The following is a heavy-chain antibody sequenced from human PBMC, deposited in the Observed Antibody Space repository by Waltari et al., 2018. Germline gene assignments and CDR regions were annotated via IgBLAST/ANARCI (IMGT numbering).Heavy chain of an antibody. V-gene: IGHV1-2*04. D-gene: IGHD5-12*01. CDR2: ISPNNGDP. Sequence: QVQLVQSGAEVKNLGASVRVSCQASGYSFSDHHMHWVRQAPGQGLEWVGWISPNNGDPNYAQRFQGWVTMTSDSSISTAYMELNRLRSDDTAVYYCARGGYSYGYGMDVWGQGTTVIVSS. CDR3: ARGGYSYGYGMDV. CDR1: GYSFSDHH. J-gene: IGHJ6*02.